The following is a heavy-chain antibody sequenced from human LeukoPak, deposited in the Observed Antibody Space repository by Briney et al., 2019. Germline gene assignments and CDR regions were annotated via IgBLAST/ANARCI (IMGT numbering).Heavy chain of an antibody. CDR2: INPRGGSI. D-gene: IGHD3-22*01. J-gene: IGHJ3*02. CDR1: GYTFTSHF. V-gene: IGHV1-46*01. Sequence: ASVKVSCKASGYTFTSHFMHWVRQAPGQGLEWMGIINPRGGSISYTQKFQGRVTMTRDTSTSTVYMELSSLRSEDTAVYYCARVKSYYYDTSDKDAFDIWGQGTMVTVSS. CDR3: ARVKSYYYDTSDKDAFDI.